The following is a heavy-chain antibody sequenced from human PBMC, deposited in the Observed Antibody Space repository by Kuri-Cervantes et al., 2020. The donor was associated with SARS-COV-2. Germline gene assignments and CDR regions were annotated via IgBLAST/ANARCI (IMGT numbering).Heavy chain of an antibody. J-gene: IGHJ4*02. CDR1: GGSISSYY. Sequence: GSLRLSCTVSGGSISSYYWSWIRQPPGKGLEWIGYIYYSGSTNYNPSLKSRVTISVDTSKNQFSLKLSSVTAADTAVYYCVRTYGSGTPPSYWGQGTLVTVSS. V-gene: IGHV4-59*12. CDR2: IYYSGST. D-gene: IGHD3-10*01. CDR3: VRTYGSGTPPSY.